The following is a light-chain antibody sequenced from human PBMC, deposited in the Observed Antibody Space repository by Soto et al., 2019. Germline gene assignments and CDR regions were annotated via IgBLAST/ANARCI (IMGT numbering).Light chain of an antibody. CDR1: SSDVGGYNY. V-gene: IGLV2-8*01. CDR3: SSYAGSNNLV. Sequence: QSALTQPPSASGSPAQSVTISCTGGSSDVGGYNYVSWYQQHPGKAPKLMIYEVSKRPSGVPDRFSGSKSDNTASLTVSGLQVEDEGDYFCSSYAGSNNLVFGGGTKVTVL. CDR2: EVS. J-gene: IGLJ2*01.